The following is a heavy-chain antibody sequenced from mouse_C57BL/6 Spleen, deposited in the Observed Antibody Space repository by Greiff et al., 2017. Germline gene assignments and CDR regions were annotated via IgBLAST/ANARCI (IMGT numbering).Heavy chain of an antibody. CDR2: IDPEDGDN. D-gene: IGHD1-1*01. CDR1: GFNIKDYY. V-gene: IGHV14-1*01. CDR3: TTDYGSSHYFDY. J-gene: IGHJ2*01. Sequence: VQLQQSGAELVRPGASVKLSCTASGFNIKDYYMHWVKQRPEQGLEWIGRIDPEDGDNEYAPKFQGKATMTADTSSNTAYLQLSSLTSEDTAVYYCTTDYGSSHYFDYWGQGTTLTVSS.